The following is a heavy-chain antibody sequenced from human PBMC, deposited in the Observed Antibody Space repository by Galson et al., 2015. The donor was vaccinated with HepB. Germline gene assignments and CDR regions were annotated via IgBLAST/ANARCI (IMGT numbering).Heavy chain of an antibody. Sequence: SVKVSCKASGYTFTGYYMHWVRQAPGRGLEWMGWINPNSGGTNYAQKFQGWVTMTRDTSISTAYMELSRLRSDDTAVYYCARDLASAGPQLPPVGMDVWGQGTTVTVSS. V-gene: IGHV1-2*04. CDR1: GYTFTGYY. J-gene: IGHJ6*02. D-gene: IGHD2-2*01. CDR3: ARDLASAGPQLPPVGMDV. CDR2: INPNSGGT.